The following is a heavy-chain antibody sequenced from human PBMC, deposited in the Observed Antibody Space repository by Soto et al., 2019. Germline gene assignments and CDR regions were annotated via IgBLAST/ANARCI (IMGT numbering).Heavy chain of an antibody. J-gene: IGHJ5*02. Sequence: SGGSLRLSCAASGFTFNSYAMGWVRQAPGEGLEWVSSISGNGGGTHYAESVEGRFTISRDNSKNTLYLHMSNLRVEDTAVYYCVREDSGYYQLPNWFDPWGQGTLVTVSS. CDR3: VREDSGYYQLPNWFDP. CDR2: ISGNGGGT. CDR1: GFTFNSYA. V-gene: IGHV3-23*01. D-gene: IGHD3-3*01.